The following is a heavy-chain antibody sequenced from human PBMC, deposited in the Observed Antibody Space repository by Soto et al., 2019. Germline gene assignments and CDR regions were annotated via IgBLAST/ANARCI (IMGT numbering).Heavy chain of an antibody. CDR3: AKGKGSGTYIYYYGMDV. D-gene: IGHD3-10*01. Sequence: GASVKVSCKASGYTFTSYGISWVRQAPGQGLEWMGWISAYNANTNYAQKHQGRVTMTTDTSTSTAYMELRSLRSDDTAVYYCAKGKGSGTYIYYYGMDVWGQGTTVTVSS. V-gene: IGHV1-18*01. J-gene: IGHJ6*02. CDR2: ISAYNANT. CDR1: GYTFTSYG.